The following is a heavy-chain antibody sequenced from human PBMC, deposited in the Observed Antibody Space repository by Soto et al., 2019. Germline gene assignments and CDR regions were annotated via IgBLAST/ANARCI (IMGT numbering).Heavy chain of an antibody. D-gene: IGHD2-21*02. Sequence: GGSLRLSCAASGFTFSSYAMHWVRQAPGKGLEWVAVISYDGSNKYYADSVKGRFTISRDNSKNTLYLQMNSLRAEDTAVYYCARDGDDEAFDIWGQGTMVTVSS. J-gene: IGHJ3*02. CDR1: GFTFSSYA. CDR2: ISYDGSNK. CDR3: ARDGDDEAFDI. V-gene: IGHV3-30-3*01.